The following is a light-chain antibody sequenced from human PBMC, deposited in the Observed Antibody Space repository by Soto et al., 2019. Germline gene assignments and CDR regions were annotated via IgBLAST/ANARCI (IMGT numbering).Light chain of an antibody. CDR1: SSDVGAYNY. CDR3: CSFTSSTTYV. J-gene: IGLJ1*01. CDR2: EVS. V-gene: IGLV2-14*01. Sequence: QSVLTQPASVSGSLGQSITISCTGTSSDVGAYNYVSWYQQQPGKAPKLMISEVSNRPSGVSNRFSGSKSGNTASLIISGLQAEDEADYYCCSFTSSTTYVFRTGTKVTVL.